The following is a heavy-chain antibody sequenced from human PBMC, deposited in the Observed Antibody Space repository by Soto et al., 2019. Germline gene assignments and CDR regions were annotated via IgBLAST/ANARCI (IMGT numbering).Heavy chain of an antibody. D-gene: IGHD6-13*01. CDR1: GFTFSSYS. Sequence: EVQLVESGGGLVKPGGSLRLSCAASGFTFSSYSMNWVRQAPGKGLEWVSSINSSSSSYIYYADSVKGRFTISRDNAKNSLYLQMNSLRAEDTAVYYCARGIAAAETWFDPWGQGTLVTVSS. V-gene: IGHV3-21*01. CDR3: ARGIAAAETWFDP. J-gene: IGHJ5*02. CDR2: INSSSSSYI.